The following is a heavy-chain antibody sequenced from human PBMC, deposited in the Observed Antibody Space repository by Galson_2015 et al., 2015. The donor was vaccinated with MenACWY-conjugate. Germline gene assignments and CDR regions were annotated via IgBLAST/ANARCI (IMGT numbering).Heavy chain of an antibody. CDR1: GFTFSSYS. CDR2: IGGSGNYI. J-gene: IGHJ4*02. D-gene: IGHD6-13*01. CDR3: AKDSGSGYSSSWYIFDY. V-gene: IGHV3-21*04. Sequence: SLRLSCAASGFTFSSYSMNWVRQAPGKGLEWVSCIGGSGNYISYADSVKGRFTISRDNAENSLYLQMNSLRAEDTAVYYCAKDSGSGYSSSWYIFDYWGQGTLVTVSS.